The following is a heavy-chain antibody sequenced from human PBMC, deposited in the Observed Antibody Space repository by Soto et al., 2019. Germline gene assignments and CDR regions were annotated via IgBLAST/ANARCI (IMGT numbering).Heavy chain of an antibody. Sequence: EVQLLESGGDLVPPGGSLRLSCEASGFTFGNHSMNWVRHTPGKGPEWISFISGDSTSIQYADSVGGRFTISRDNAKNSLFLDMNILKDEDTAVYYCARGAHSGAWLIDFWGQGTLVTVSS. D-gene: IGHD6-19*01. J-gene: IGHJ4*02. CDR3: ARGAHSGAWLIDF. CDR2: ISGDSTSI. CDR1: GFTFGNHS. V-gene: IGHV3-48*02.